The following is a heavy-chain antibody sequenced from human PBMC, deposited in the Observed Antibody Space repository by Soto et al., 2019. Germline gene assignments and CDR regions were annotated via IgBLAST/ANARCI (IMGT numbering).Heavy chain of an antibody. J-gene: IGHJ4*02. CDR1: GDSITSGSYS. V-gene: IGHV4-30-2*01. Sequence: SETLSLTCSVSGDSITSGSYSWSWILQAPGKDLDWIGNIHVTGYTSFSPSLKRRLSMSVSTSQNHFSLYLNSVTAAATAVYYCARGGALSQYGHVTLAFWGQGALVSVYS. D-gene: IGHD3-16*01. CDR2: IHVTGYT. CDR3: ARGGALSQYGHVTLAF.